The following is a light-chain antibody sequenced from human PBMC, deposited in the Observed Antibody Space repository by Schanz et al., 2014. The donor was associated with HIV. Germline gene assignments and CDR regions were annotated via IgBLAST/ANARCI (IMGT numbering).Light chain of an antibody. CDR3: QQSYATSYT. J-gene: IGKJ2*01. Sequence: DIQMTQSPSTLSASVGDRVTITCRASQSIDNWLAWYQQKPGKAPKVLIYGASSLHGGVPSRFSGSESGTEFTHTISSLQPEDFATYYCQQSYATSYTFGPGTKLEI. CDR2: GAS. CDR1: QSIDNW. V-gene: IGKV1-5*01.